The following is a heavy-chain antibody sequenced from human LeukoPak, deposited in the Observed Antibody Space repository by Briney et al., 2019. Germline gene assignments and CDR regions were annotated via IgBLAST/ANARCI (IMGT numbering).Heavy chain of an antibody. CDR1: GYTFTSYY. J-gene: IGHJ4*02. Sequence: GTSETVSCKASGYTFTSYYMHWVRRAPGQGLEWMGIINPSGGSTSYAQKFQGRVTMTRDTSTSTVYMELSSLRSEDTAVYYCARDLHRIYCFDYWGQGTLVTVSS. CDR3: ARDLHRIYCFDY. CDR2: INPSGGST. V-gene: IGHV1-46*01.